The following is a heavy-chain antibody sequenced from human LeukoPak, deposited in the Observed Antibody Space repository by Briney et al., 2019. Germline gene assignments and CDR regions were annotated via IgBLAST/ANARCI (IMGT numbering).Heavy chain of an antibody. CDR2: ISGDGVST. D-gene: IGHD2-15*01. CDR1: GFMFDDSA. J-gene: IGHJ4*02. Sequence: PGGSLRLSCAASGFMFDDSAMHWVRQAPGKGLEWVSLISGDGVSTFYADSVKGRFTISRDNSKNSLSLQMDSLTTEDTALYYCAKEGYSHTSNYFDNRGQGILVTVSS. V-gene: IGHV3-43*02. CDR3: AKEGYSHTSNYFDN.